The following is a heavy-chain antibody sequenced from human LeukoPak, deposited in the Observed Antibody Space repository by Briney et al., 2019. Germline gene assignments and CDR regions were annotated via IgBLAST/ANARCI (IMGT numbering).Heavy chain of an antibody. Sequence: ASVKVSCKVSGYTLTELSMHWVRQAPGKGLEWMGGFDPEDGETIYAQKFQGRVTMTEDTSTDTAYMELSSLRSEDTAVYYCAAAYSGYGRSEVALDYWGQGTLVTVSS. V-gene: IGHV1-24*01. J-gene: IGHJ4*02. CDR1: GYTLTELS. D-gene: IGHD5-12*01. CDR3: AAAYSGYGRSEVALDY. CDR2: FDPEDGET.